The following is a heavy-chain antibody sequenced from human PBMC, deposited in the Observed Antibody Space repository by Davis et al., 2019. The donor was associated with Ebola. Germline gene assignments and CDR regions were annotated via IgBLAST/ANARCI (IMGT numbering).Heavy chain of an antibody. Sequence: SAKVSCKASGGTFSSYAISWVRQAPGQGLEWMGGIIPIFGTANYAQKFQGRVTITADESTSTAYMELRSLRSDDTAVYYCARVGEYSSSWYPDYWDQGTLVTVSS. V-gene: IGHV1-69*13. CDR1: GGTFSSYA. CDR3: ARVGEYSSSWYPDY. CDR2: IIPIFGTA. D-gene: IGHD6-13*01. J-gene: IGHJ4*02.